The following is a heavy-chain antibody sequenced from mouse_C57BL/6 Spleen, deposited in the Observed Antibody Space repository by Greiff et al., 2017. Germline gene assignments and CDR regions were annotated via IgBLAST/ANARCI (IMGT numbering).Heavy chain of an antibody. J-gene: IGHJ3*01. D-gene: IGHD2-3*01. CDR1: GFTFSSYG. Sequence: EVKLMESGGDLVKPGGSLKLSCAASGFTFSSYGMSWVRQTPDKRLEWVATISSGGSYTYYPDSVKGRFTISRDNAKNTLYLQMSRLKSGDTAMYYCARHDDGYWAWFAYWGQGTLVTVSA. V-gene: IGHV5-6*01. CDR3: ARHDDGYWAWFAY. CDR2: ISSGGSYT.